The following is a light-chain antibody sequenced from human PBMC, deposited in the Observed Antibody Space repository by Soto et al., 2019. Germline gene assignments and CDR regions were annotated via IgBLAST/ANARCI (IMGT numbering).Light chain of an antibody. CDR2: SHS. CDR3: AAWDDSLSGVI. CDR1: SSNIGSNP. Sequence: QPVLTQSPSASGTPGQTVTISCSGSSSNIGSNPVNWYQQLPGTAPKLLIYSHSQRPAGVPDRFPGSKSGTSASLAISGLQSEDEADYYCAAWDDSLSGVIFGGGTKLTVL. J-gene: IGLJ2*01. V-gene: IGLV1-44*01.